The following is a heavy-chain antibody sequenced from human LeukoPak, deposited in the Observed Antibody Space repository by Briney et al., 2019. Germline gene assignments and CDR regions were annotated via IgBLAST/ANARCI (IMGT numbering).Heavy chain of an antibody. CDR3: AKDQLGMTTVTNGFVYYFDY. V-gene: IGHV3-30*18. Sequence: GGSLRLSCAASGFTFSSYGMHWVRQAPGKGLEWVAVISYDGSNKYYADSVKGRFTISRDNSKNTLYLQMNSLRAEDTAVYYCAKDQLGMTTVTNGFVYYFDYWGQGTLVTVSS. D-gene: IGHD4-17*01. CDR1: GFTFSSYG. J-gene: IGHJ4*02. CDR2: ISYDGSNK.